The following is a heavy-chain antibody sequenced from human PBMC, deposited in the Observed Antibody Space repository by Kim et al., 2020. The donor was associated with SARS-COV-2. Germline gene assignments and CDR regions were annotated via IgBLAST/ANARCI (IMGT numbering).Heavy chain of an antibody. CDR2: IKQHGSEK. Sequence: GGSLRLSCAASGFSFSNHWMTWVRQAPGRGPEWVANIKQHGSEKYYVGSVRGRFTISGDDAKNSLYLQMNSLRAEDTAIYYCARNNAMDVWGQGTTVTVSS. J-gene: IGHJ6*02. V-gene: IGHV3-7*03. CDR1: GFSFSNHW. CDR3: ARNNAMDV.